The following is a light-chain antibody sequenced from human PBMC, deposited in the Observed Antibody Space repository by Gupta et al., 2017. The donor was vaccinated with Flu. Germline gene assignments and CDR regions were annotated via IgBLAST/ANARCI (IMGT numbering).Light chain of an antibody. CDR2: GAS. V-gene: IGKV3-20*01. J-gene: IGKJ5*01. Sequence: IVLTHFPGTLSLSPGERATLSCRASQSVSSSYLAWYQQKPGQAPRLLIYGASSRATGIPDRSSGSGSGTDFTLTISRLEPEDFAVYYCQQYGSSPFTFGQGTRLEI. CDR1: QSVSSSY. CDR3: QQYGSSPFT.